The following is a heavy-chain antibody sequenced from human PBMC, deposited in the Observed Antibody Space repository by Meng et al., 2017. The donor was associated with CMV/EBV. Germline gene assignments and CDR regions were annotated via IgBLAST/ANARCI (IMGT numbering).Heavy chain of an antibody. V-gene: IGHV1-69*12. D-gene: IGHD2-15*01. CDR1: GGTFSSYA. CDR2: IIPIFGTA. J-gene: IGHJ4*02. Sequence: QVQLVQAGAEVKKPGSSVKVSCKAPGGTFSSYAISWVRQAPGQGLGWMGGIIPIFGTANYAQKFQGRVTITADESTSTANMELSSLRSEDTAVYYCARNQPSRGWSHEDYWGQGTLVTVSS. CDR3: ARNQPSRGWSHEDY.